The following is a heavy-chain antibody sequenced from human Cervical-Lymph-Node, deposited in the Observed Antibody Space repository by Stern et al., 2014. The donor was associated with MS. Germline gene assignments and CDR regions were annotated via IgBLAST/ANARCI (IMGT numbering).Heavy chain of an antibody. D-gene: IGHD1-26*01. CDR3: ARDGSSGSYFLGSDY. CDR1: GLTFSSHS. CDR2: ISGSGFSI. Sequence: EVHLVESGGGLVQPGGSLRLSCAASGLTFSSHSMNWVRQAPGKGLEWVSYISGSGFSIYYADSVKGRFTVSRDNANNSLYLQMNNLRDEDTAVYYCARDGSSGSYFLGSDYWGQGTLVTVSS. J-gene: IGHJ4*02. V-gene: IGHV3-48*02.